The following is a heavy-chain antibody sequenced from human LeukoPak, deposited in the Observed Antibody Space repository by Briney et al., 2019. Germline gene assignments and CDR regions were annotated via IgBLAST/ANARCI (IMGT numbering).Heavy chain of an antibody. J-gene: IGHJ4*02. D-gene: IGHD3-22*01. V-gene: IGHV3-72*01. CDR3: ARGGRYYHDTSGDY. CDR2: SRNKANSYST. Sequence: PGGSLRLSCAASGFTFSDHYMDWVRQAPGKRLEWVGSSRNKANSYSTEYAASVKGRFTISRDDSNNSLYLQMDSLKTEDTAVYYCARGGRYYHDTSGDYWGQGTLVIVSS. CDR1: GFTFSDHY.